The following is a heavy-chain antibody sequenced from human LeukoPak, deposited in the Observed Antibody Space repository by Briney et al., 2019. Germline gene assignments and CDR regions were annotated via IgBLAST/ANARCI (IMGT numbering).Heavy chain of an antibody. CDR3: ASWFRYCSGGSCYNGMDV. Sequence: SVEVSCKASGGTVSSYAISWVRQAPGQGLEWMGRIIPIFVIANYAQKFQGRVTMTADKSTSTAYMELSSLRSEDTAVYYCASWFRYCSGGSCYNGMDVWGQGTTVTVSS. V-gene: IGHV1-69*04. CDR1: GGTVSSYA. J-gene: IGHJ6*01. D-gene: IGHD2-15*01. CDR2: IIPIFVIA.